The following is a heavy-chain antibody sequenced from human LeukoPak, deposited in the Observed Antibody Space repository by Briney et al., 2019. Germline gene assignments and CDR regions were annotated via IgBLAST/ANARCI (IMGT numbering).Heavy chain of an antibody. Sequence: PGGSLRLSCGTSGFTFENYAMHWVRQAPGKGLEWVSGISWESNNIDYVDSVKGRFTISRDNAKKSLYLQMNSLRAEDTALYYCVKDMSDDYDSREGAFDVWGQGTMVTVSS. J-gene: IGHJ3*01. CDR3: VKDMSDDYDSREGAFDV. D-gene: IGHD3-22*01. CDR2: ISWESNNI. CDR1: GFTFENYA. V-gene: IGHV3-9*01.